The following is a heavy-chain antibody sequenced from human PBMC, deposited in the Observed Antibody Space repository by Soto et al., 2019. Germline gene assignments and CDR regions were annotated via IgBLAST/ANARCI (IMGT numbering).Heavy chain of an antibody. Sequence: SVKVSCKASGGTFSSYAISWVRQAPGQGLEWMGGIIPIFGTANYAQKFQGRVTITADKSTSTAYMELSSLRSEDTAVYYCARAWSSGWYAVYYYGMDVWGQGTTVTVSS. CDR2: IIPIFGTA. CDR1: GGTFSSYA. CDR3: ARAWSSGWYAVYYYGMDV. V-gene: IGHV1-69*06. D-gene: IGHD6-19*01. J-gene: IGHJ6*02.